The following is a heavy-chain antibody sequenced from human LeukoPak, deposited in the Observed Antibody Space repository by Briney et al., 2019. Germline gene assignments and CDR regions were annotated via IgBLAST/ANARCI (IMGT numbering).Heavy chain of an antibody. V-gene: IGHV3-30*02. Sequence: PGGSLRLSCAASGFTFSSYGMHWVRQAPGKGLEWVAFIRYDGSNKYYADSVKGRFTISRDNSKNTLYLQMNSLRAEDTAVYYCAKDSRMITFGGVIDHWGQGTLVTVSS. D-gene: IGHD3-16*01. CDR2: IRYDGSNK. J-gene: IGHJ5*02. CDR1: GFTFSSYG. CDR3: AKDSRMITFGGVIDH.